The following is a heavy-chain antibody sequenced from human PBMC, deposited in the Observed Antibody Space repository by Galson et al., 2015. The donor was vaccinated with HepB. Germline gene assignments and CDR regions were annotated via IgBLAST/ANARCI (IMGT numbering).Heavy chain of an antibody. V-gene: IGHV3-30-3*01. J-gene: IGHJ3*02. CDR3: AIDNGLVKKEACDI. D-gene: IGHD2-8*01. Sequence: SLRLSCAASGFTFSSYAMPWVRQAPGKGLEWVAVISYDGSKKYYADSVKGRFTISRDNSKNTLYLQMNSLRAEDTAVYYCAIDNGLVKKEACDIWGQGTMGTVSS. CDR2: ISYDGSKK. CDR1: GFTFSSYA.